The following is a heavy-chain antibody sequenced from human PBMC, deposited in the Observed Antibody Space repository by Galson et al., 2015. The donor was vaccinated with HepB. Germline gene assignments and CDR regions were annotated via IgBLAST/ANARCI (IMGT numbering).Heavy chain of an antibody. CDR3: ARQTFWVGPWAGLNPSYSYYVGMDV. CDR1: GDSVSSNSAA. Sequence: CAISGDSVSSNSAAWNWFRQSPSRALEWLGRTYYRSTWYNDYTVSVKSRITINPDTSTNQFSLQLNSVTPEDTAVYYCARQTFWVGPWAGLNPSYSYYVGMDVWGQGTTVTVSS. D-gene: IGHD3-16*01. V-gene: IGHV6-1*01. J-gene: IGHJ6*02. CDR2: TYYRSTWYN.